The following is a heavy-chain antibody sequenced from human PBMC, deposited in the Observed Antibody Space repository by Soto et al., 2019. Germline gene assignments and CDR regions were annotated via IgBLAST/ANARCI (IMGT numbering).Heavy chain of an antibody. V-gene: IGHV4-39*01. CDR3: ARQGIVVVPAATHFDY. D-gene: IGHD2-2*01. CDR1: GGSISSSSYY. J-gene: IGHJ4*02. Sequence: SETLSLTCTVSGGSISSSSYYWGWIRQPPGKGLEWIGSIYYSGSTYYNPSLKSRVTISVDTSKNQFSLKLSSVTAADTAVYYCARQGIVVVPAATHFDYWGQGTLVTVSS. CDR2: IYYSGST.